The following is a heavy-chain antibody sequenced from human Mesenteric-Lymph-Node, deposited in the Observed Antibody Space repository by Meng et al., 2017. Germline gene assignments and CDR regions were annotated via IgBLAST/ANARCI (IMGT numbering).Heavy chain of an antibody. V-gene: IGHV3-43D*03. J-gene: IGHJ6*02. D-gene: IGHD6-13*01. CDR2: ISWDGGST. Sequence: GSLRLSCAASGFTVSSNYMSWVRQAPGKGLEWVSLISWDGGSTYYADSVKGRFTISRDNSKNSLYLQMNSLRAEDTALYYCAKGIAAAGEYYYYYGMDVWGQGTTVTVSS. CDR1: GFTVSSNY. CDR3: AKGIAAAGEYYYYYGMDV.